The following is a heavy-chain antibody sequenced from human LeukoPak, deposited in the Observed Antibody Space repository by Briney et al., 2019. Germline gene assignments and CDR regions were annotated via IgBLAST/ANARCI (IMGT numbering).Heavy chain of an antibody. CDR2: INHSGST. D-gene: IGHD6-6*01. V-gene: IGHV4-34*01. CDR3: ARRGPWPRRIAARPGYYYYMDV. CDR1: GGSFSGYY. Sequence: PSETLSLTCAVYGGSFSGYYWSWIRQPPGKGLEWIGEINHSGSTNYNPSLKSRVTISVDTSKNQFSLKLSSVTAADTAVYYCARRGPWPRRIAARPGYYYYMDVWGKGTTVTVSS. J-gene: IGHJ6*03.